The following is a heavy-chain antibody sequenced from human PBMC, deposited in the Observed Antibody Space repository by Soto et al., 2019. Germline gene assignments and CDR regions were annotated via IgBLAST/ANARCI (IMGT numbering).Heavy chain of an antibody. CDR1: GFTLSNAW. D-gene: IGHD2-8*01. V-gene: IGHV3-15*01. J-gene: IGHJ4*02. Sequence: KTGGSLRLSCAASGFTLSNAWVSWVRQAPGKGLEWVGRIKNKIEGGTTDYAVPVKGRFTISRDDSKNMLYLQMNSLINEGTAVYYCAPNGNFHYWGQGPPVTVSS. CDR2: IKNKIEGGTT. CDR3: APNGNFHY.